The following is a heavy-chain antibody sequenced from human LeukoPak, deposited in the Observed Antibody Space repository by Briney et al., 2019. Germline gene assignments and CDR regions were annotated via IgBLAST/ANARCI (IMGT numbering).Heavy chain of an antibody. Sequence: SETLSLTCAVYGGSFSGYYWSWIRQPAGKGLEWIGRIYTSGSTNYNPSLKSRVTMSVDTSKNQFSLKLSSVTAADTAVYYCARATETYYYDSSGYYSTLYDAFDIWGQGTMVTVSS. CDR3: ARATETYYYDSSGYYSTLYDAFDI. CDR2: IYTSGST. J-gene: IGHJ3*02. V-gene: IGHV4-59*10. CDR1: GGSFSGYY. D-gene: IGHD3-22*01.